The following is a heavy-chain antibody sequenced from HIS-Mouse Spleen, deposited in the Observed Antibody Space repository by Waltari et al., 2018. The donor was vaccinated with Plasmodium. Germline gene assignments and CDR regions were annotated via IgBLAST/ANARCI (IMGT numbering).Heavy chain of an antibody. Sequence: QVQLVQSGAEVKKPGSSVKVSCKASGGTFSSYAISWVRQAPGQGLEWMGRITPILGIANYAQKFQGRVTITADKSTSTAYMELSSLRSEDTAVYYCARAGSSWYDAFDIWGQGTMVTVSS. CDR1: GGTFSSYA. CDR3: ARAGSSWYDAFDI. V-gene: IGHV1-69*04. J-gene: IGHJ3*02. CDR2: ITPILGIA. D-gene: IGHD6-13*01.